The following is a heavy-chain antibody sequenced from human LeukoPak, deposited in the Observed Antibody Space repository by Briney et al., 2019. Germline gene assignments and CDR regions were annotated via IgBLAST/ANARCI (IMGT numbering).Heavy chain of an antibody. Sequence: GGSLRLSCAASGFTVSSNYMSWVRQAPGKGLEWVSVIYSGGSTYYADSVKGRFTISRDNSKNTLYLQMNSLRAEDTAVYYCARAYYYDSSGLYYLDYWGQGTLVTVSS. V-gene: IGHV3-66*01. CDR1: GFTVSSNY. CDR2: IYSGGST. CDR3: ARAYYYDSSGLYYLDY. J-gene: IGHJ4*02. D-gene: IGHD3-22*01.